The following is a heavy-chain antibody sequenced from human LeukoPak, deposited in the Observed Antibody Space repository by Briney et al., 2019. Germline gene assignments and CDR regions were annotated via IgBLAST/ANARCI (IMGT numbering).Heavy chain of an antibody. D-gene: IGHD6-13*01. V-gene: IGHV4-59*01. Sequence: PSETLSLTCIVSGGSISSYYWSWIRQPPGKGLEWIGYIYYSGSTNYNPSLKSRVTISVDTSKNQFSLRLSSVTAADTAVYYCARVRIAAAGTFDPWGQGTLVTVSS. J-gene: IGHJ5*02. CDR2: IYYSGST. CDR1: GGSISSYY. CDR3: ARVRIAAAGTFDP.